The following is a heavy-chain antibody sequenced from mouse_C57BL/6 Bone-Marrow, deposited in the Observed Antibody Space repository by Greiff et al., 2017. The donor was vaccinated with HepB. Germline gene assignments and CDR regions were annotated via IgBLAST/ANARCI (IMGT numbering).Heavy chain of an antibody. D-gene: IGHD1-2*01. CDR3: ARDHYDYYAMDY. J-gene: IGHJ4*01. CDR2: SRNKANDYTT. Sequence: EVKVVESGGGLVQSGRSLRLSCATSGFTFSDFYMEWVRQAPGKGLEWIAASRNKANDYTTEYSASVKGRFIVSRDTSQSILYLQMNALRAEDTAIYYCARDHYDYYAMDYWGQGTSVTVSS. V-gene: IGHV7-1*01. CDR1: GFTFSDFY.